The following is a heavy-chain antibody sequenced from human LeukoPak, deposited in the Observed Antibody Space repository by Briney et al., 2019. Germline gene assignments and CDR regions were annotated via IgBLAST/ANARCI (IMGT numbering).Heavy chain of an antibody. D-gene: IGHD1-26*01. J-gene: IGHJ4*02. V-gene: IGHV3-30-3*01. Sequence: GRSLRLSCAASGFTFSSYAMHWVRQAPGKGLERVAVISYDGSNKYYADSVKGRFTISRDNSKNTLYLQMNSLRAEDTAVYYCARGVGATNHFDYWGQGTLVTVSS. CDR1: GFTFSSYA. CDR3: ARGVGATNHFDY. CDR2: ISYDGSNK.